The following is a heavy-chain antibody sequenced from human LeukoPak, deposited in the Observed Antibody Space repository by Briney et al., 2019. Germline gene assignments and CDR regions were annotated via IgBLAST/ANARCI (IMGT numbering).Heavy chain of an antibody. V-gene: IGHV1-46*01. CDR3: ARTYYYDSSGAPSRLDY. Sequence: ASVKVSCKASGYTFTGYHMHWVRQAPGQGLEWMGIINPSGGSTSYAQKFQGRVTMTRDTSTSTVYMELSSLRSEDTAVYYCARTYYYDSSGAPSRLDYWGQGTLVTVSS. J-gene: IGHJ4*02. CDR1: GYTFTGYH. CDR2: INPSGGST. D-gene: IGHD3-22*01.